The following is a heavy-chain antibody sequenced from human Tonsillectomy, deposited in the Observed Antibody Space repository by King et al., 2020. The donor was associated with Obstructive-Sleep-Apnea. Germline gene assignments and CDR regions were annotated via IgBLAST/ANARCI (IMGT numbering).Heavy chain of an antibody. CDR3: ASGDSGWYGYYFDY. Sequence: GQLVQSGAEVKKPGASVKVSCKASGYTFTSYDINWVRQATGQGLEWMGWMNPNSGNTGYAQKFQGRVTMTRNNSISTAYMELSSLRSEDTAVYYCASGDSGWYGYYFDYWGQGTLVTVSS. V-gene: IGHV1-8*01. D-gene: IGHD6-19*01. J-gene: IGHJ4*02. CDR1: GYTFTSYD. CDR2: MNPNSGNT.